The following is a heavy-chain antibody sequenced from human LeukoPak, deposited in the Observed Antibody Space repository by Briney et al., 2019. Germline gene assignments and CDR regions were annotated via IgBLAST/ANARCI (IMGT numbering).Heavy chain of an antibody. CDR1: GFTFSSYA. D-gene: IGHD3-10*01. V-gene: IGHV3-30*04. CDR3: ARDRYYGSGSWSYWFDP. Sequence: GGSLRLSCAASGFTFSSYAMHWVRQAPGKGLEWVAVISYDGSNKYYADSVKGRFTTSRDNSKNTLYLQMNSLRAEDTAVYYCARDRYYGSGSWSYWFDPWGQGTLVTVSS. J-gene: IGHJ5*02. CDR2: ISYDGSNK.